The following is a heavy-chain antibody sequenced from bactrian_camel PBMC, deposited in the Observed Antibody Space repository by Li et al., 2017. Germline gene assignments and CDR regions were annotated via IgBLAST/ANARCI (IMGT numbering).Heavy chain of an antibody. J-gene: IGHJ4*01. V-gene: IGHV3S5*01. CDR1: GFTFSNYY. CDR2: IYPDGSDR. D-gene: IGHD1*01. CDR3: AAYSLPNDIGCLGAL. Sequence: HVQLVESGGSLVQPGGTLRLSCTASGFTFSNYYMSWVRQAPGKGLEWVSTIYPDGSDRYYVDSVQGRFTISRDNVKNTLHLQMNSLEPEDTAVYYCAAYSLPNDIGCLGALWGQGTQVTVS.